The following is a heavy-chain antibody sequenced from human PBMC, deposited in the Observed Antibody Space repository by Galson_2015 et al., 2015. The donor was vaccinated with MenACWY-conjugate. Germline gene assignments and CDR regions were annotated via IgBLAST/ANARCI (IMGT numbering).Heavy chain of an antibody. CDR2: ISSSRSTI. CDR3: ARDSTGNWNDFVYSYYGMDV. Sequence: SLRLSCAASGSTFSSYSMNWVRQAPGKGLEWVSYISSSRSTIYYADSVKGRFTISRDNAKNSLYLQMNSLRAEDTAMYYCARDSTGNWNDFVYSYYGMDVWGQGTTVTVSS. J-gene: IGHJ6*02. CDR1: GSTFSSYS. D-gene: IGHD1-1*01. V-gene: IGHV3-48*04.